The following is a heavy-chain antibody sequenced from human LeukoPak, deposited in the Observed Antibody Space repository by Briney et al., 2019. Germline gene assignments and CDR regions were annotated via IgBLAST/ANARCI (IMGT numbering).Heavy chain of an antibody. CDR3: AKDRPNYYETSGPLEGDALDT. CDR1: GFTFSLFA. CDR2: VSNDGNLQ. V-gene: IGHV3-30*18. J-gene: IGHJ3*02. Sequence: GTSLRLSCATSGFTFSLFAMHWVRQAPGKGLEWVAIVSNDGNLQKYADSVWGRFTISRDNSENTVYLEMNNLRPEDTALYYCAKDRPNYYETSGPLEGDALDTWGQGTWSSSLQ. D-gene: IGHD3-22*01.